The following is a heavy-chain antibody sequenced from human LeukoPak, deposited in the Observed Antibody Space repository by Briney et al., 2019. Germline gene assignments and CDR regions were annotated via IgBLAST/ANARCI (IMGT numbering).Heavy chain of an antibody. CDR1: GFSFTSCG. CDR2: ISGSGGST. CDR3: AKDRALAVAGTHWFDP. V-gene: IGHV3-23*01. D-gene: IGHD6-19*01. Sequence: PGGSLRLSCIASGFSFTSCGMSWVRQVPGKGLEWVSAISGSGGSTYYADSVKGRFTISRDNSKNTLYLQMNSLRAEDTAVYYCAKDRALAVAGTHWFDPWGQGTLVTVSS. J-gene: IGHJ5*02.